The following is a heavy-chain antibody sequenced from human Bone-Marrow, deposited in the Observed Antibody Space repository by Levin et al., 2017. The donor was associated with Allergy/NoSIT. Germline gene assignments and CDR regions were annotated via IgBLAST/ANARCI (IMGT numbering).Heavy chain of an antibody. V-gene: IGHV3-11*01. D-gene: IGHD2-8*01. CDR3: ARFTNGVYYGMDV. CDR2: ITGGSSTI. Sequence: GGSLRLSCAASGFTFSDYYMSWIRQAPGKGLEWVSYITGGSSTIYYADSVKGRFTISRDNANNSLYLQMNSLRAEDMAIYYCARFTNGVYYGMDVWGQGTTVTVSS. CDR1: GFTFSDYY. J-gene: IGHJ6*02.